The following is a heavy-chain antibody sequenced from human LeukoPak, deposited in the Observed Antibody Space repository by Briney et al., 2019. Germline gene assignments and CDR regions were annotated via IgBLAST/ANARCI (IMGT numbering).Heavy chain of an antibody. V-gene: IGHV1-2*02. J-gene: IGHJ4*02. CDR2: ITPGGGT. Sequence: ASVKVSCKASGYTFTYYAMHWVRQAPGQGLQWMGWITPGGGTNYPQKFQGRVAITWDTSITTAYMDLSRLTSDDTAVYYCARDRYGDGFAHFVYWGQGALVTVSS. CDR1: GYTFTYYA. CDR3: ARDRYGDGFAHFVY. D-gene: IGHD5-24*01.